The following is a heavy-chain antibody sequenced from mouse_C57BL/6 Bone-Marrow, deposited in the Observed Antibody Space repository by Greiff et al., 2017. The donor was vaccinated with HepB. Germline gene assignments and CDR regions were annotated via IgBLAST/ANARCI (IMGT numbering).Heavy chain of an antibody. Sequence: VQLQQSGAELVRPGASVKLSCTASGFNIKDDYMHWVKQRPEQGLEWIGWIDPENGDTEYASKFQGKATITADTSSNTAYLQLRSLTSEDTAVYYGASDGYCPGWFAYWGRGTLVTVSA. V-gene: IGHV14-4*01. CDR2: IDPENGDT. J-gene: IGHJ3*01. D-gene: IGHD2-3*01. CDR1: GFNIKDDY. CDR3: ASDGYCPGWFAY.